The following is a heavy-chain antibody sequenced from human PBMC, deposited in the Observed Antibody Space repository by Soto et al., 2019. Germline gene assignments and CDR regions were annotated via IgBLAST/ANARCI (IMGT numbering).Heavy chain of an antibody. CDR3: ARVGSGSSTSRNSFYYYYGMDV. V-gene: IGHV4-38-2*01. J-gene: IGHJ6*02. CDR1: DYSISSGYY. CDR2: IYHSGST. D-gene: IGHD2-2*01. Sequence: KTSETLSLTCAVSDYSISSGYYWGWIRQPPGKGLEWIGSIYHSGSTYYNPSLKSRVTISVDTSKNQFSLKLSSVTAADTAVYYCARVGSGSSTSRNSFYYYYGMDVWGQGTTVTVSS.